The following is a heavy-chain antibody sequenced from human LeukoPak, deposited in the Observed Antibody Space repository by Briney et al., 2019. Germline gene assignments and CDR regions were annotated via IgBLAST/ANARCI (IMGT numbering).Heavy chain of an antibody. Sequence: GGSLRLSCAASGFTVSSNYMSWVRQAPGKGLEWVSVIYSGGSTYYAGSVKGRFTISRDNSKNTLYLQMNSLRAEDTAVYYCAKGKDIVVVPAALGHAFDIWGQGTMVTVSS. CDR1: GFTVSSNY. V-gene: IGHV3-53*01. J-gene: IGHJ3*02. CDR3: AKGKDIVVVPAALGHAFDI. D-gene: IGHD2-2*01. CDR2: IYSGGST.